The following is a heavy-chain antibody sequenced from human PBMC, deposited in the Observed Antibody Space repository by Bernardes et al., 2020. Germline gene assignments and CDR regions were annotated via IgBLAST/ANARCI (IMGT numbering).Heavy chain of an antibody. CDR2: ISSSGSTI. CDR3: ARDSQAVAGTIDY. J-gene: IGHJ4*02. V-gene: IGHV3-11*01. CDR1: GFTFGDYY. D-gene: IGHD6-19*01. Sequence: GGSLRLSCAASGFTFGDYYMSWIRQAPGKGLEWVSYISSSGSTIFYADSVKGRFTISRDNAKNSLFLQMNRLRAEDTAVYYCARDSQAVAGTIDYWGQGTLVTVSS.